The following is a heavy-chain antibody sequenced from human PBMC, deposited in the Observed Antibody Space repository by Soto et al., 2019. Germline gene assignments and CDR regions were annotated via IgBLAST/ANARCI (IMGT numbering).Heavy chain of an antibody. CDR1: GDTFSSYA. J-gene: IGHJ4*02. CDR3: AREAGDDGRPYFDY. D-gene: IGHD5-12*01. Sequence: QLVQSGPEVKKPGSSVKVSCKSVGDTFSSYAVSWVRQAPGQGLEWVGGIIPTFGTVNYAQKFQGRATITADESTRLSYMELSSLNSEDTADYYCAREAGDDGRPYFDYWGQGTLISVSS. V-gene: IGHV1-69*01. CDR2: IIPTFGTV.